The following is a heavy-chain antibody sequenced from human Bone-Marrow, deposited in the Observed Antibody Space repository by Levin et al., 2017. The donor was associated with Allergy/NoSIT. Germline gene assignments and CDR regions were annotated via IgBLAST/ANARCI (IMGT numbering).Heavy chain of an antibody. V-gene: IGHV3-73*01. CDR2: VRGKSNAYAT. CDR3: TRPRGTRWTEEY. J-gene: IGHJ4*02. D-gene: IGHD3-16*01. CDR1: GFTFSASA. Sequence: GESLKISCAASGFTFSASAMHWVRQASGKGLEWVGRVRGKSNAYATAYAASVRGRFIISRDDSENTAYLQMNSLRTEDTAVYYGTRPRGTRWTEEYWGQGTLVTVSS.